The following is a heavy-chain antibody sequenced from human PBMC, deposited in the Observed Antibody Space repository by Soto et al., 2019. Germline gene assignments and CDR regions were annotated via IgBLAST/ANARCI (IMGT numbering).Heavy chain of an antibody. CDR2: ISAYNGNT. CDR3: ARDWGDIVVVPAAAAGY. CDR1: GYTFTSYG. V-gene: IGHV1-18*01. Sequence: QVQLVQSGAEVKKPGASVKVSCKASGYTFTSYGISWVRQAPGQGLEWMGWISAYNGNTNYAQKLQGRVTMTTDTPTSTVYMELTSLRSDDTAVYYCARDWGDIVVVPAAAAGYWGQGTLVTVSS. D-gene: IGHD2-2*01. J-gene: IGHJ4*02.